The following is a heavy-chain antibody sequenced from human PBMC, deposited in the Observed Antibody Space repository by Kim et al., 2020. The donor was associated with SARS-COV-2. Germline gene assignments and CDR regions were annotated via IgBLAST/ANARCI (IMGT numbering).Heavy chain of an antibody. V-gene: IGHV1-8*01. J-gene: IGHJ4*02. D-gene: IGHD3-9*01. Sequence: ASVKVSCKASGYTFTSYDINWVRQATGQGLEWMGWMNPNSGNTGYAQKFQGRVTMTRNTSISTAYMELSSLRSEDTAVYYCARGLLIFPDILTGYYSPTDFDYWGQGTLVTVSS. CDR3: ARGLLIFPDILTGYYSPTDFDY. CDR1: GYTFTSYD. CDR2: MNPNSGNT.